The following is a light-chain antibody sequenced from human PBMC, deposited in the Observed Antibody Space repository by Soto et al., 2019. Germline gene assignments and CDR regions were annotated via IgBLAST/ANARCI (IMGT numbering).Light chain of an antibody. CDR3: QQSYSNPPT. Sequence: DIQITQSPSSLSASVGDRVTITCRASQSISSYLNWYQQKPGKAPKILIYAASSLQSGVPSRFSGSGSGTDCTLTISSLQPEDFETYYCQQSYSNPPTFGGGTKVDIK. V-gene: IGKV1-39*01. CDR1: QSISSY. J-gene: IGKJ4*01. CDR2: AAS.